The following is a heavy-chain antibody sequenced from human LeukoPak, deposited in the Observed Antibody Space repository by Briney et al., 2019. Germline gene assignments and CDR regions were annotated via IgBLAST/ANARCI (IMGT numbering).Heavy chain of an antibody. CDR3: AKEIDTLGTNAFDI. V-gene: IGHV3-43*02. Sequence: GVSLRLSCAVSGFAFDDYAMHWVRQAPGHGLEWVSLISGDGGSTYYADSVRGRFTISRDNSKNSLYLQMDSLRAEDTAFYYCAKEIDTLGTNAFDIWGQGTMVTVSS. D-gene: IGHD2-15*01. CDR1: GFAFDDYA. J-gene: IGHJ3*02. CDR2: ISGDGGST.